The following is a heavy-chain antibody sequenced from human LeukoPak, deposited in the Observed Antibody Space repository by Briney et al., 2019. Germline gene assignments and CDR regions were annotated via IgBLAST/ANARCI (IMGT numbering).Heavy chain of an antibody. CDR3: ARVGVAAKSSRYFDY. Sequence: PSETLSLTCTVSGGSISSGDYYWIWIRQHPGKGLEWIGYIHYSGSTYYSPSLKSRVTISVDTSKKQFSLKLSSVTAADTAVYYCARVGVAAKSSRYFDYWGQGTLVTVSS. V-gene: IGHV4-31*03. CDR2: IHYSGST. CDR1: GGSISSGDYY. D-gene: IGHD2-15*01. J-gene: IGHJ4*02.